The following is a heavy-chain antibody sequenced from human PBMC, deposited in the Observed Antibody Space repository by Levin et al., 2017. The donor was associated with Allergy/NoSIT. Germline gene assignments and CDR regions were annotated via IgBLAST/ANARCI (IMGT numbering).Heavy chain of an antibody. V-gene: IGHV3-53*01. Sequence: QSGGSLRLSCAASGFTVSSDYMSWVRQAPGKGLEWVSVIYTDGSTYYADSVKGRFTISRDNSENTLYLQMNSLRADDTAVYYCARGNSHCSCPYYWGQGALVTVSS. CDR2: IYTDGST. D-gene: IGHD1/OR15-1a*01. J-gene: IGHJ4*02. CDR3: ARGNSHCSCPYY. CDR1: GFTVSSDY.